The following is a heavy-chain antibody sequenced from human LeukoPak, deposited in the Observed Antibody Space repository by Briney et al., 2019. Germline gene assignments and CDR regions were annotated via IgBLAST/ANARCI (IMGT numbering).Heavy chain of an antibody. CDR3: AREDSGLFFDY. CDR1: GGSISSYY. J-gene: IGHJ4*02. V-gene: IGHV4-59*12. CDR2: IYHSGST. Sequence: SETLSLTCTVAGGSISSYYWSWIRQPPGKGLEWIGYIYHSGSTYYNPSLKSRVTISVDRSKNQFSLKLSSVTAADTAVYYCAREDSGLFFDYWGQGTLVTVSS. D-gene: IGHD3-10*01.